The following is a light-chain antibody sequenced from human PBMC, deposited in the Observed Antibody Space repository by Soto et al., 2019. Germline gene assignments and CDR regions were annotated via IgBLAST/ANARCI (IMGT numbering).Light chain of an antibody. V-gene: IGKV4-1*01. CDR2: WAS. CDR1: QSVLYSSNTKNY. Sequence: DIVMTQSPDSLAVSLGERATINCKSSQSVLYSSNTKNYLAWYQQKPGQPPKLLIYWASTRESGVPDRFSGRGSGTDFTLTISSLQAEDVAVYYCQQYYSTPPRTFGQGTKVEIK. J-gene: IGKJ1*01. CDR3: QQYYSTPPRT.